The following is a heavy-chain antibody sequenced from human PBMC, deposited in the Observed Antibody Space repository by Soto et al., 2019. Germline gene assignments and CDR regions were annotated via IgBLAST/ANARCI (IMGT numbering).Heavy chain of an antibody. V-gene: IGHV4-31*03. CDR2: IYYSGST. CDR3: ARDKRVATEQNWFDP. CDR1: GGSISSGGYY. J-gene: IGHJ5*02. Sequence: SETLSLTCTVSGGSISSGGYYWSWIRQHPGKGLEWIGYIYYSGSTYYNPSLKSRVTIPVDTSKNQFSLKLSSVTAADTAVYYCARDKRVATEQNWFDPWGQGTLVTVSS. D-gene: IGHD5-12*01.